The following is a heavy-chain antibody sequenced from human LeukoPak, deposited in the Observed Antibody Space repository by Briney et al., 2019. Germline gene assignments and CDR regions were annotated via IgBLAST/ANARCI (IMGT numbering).Heavy chain of an antibody. CDR2: INHSGST. J-gene: IGHJ4*02. CDR1: GGSFSGYY. Sequence: SETLSLTCAVYGGSFSGYYWSWIRQPPGKGLEWIGEINHSGSTNYIPSLKSRVTISVDTSKNQFSLKLSSVTAADTAVYYCARVTGTHYDILTGYYGPYYYFDYWGQGTLVTVSS. D-gene: IGHD3-9*01. V-gene: IGHV4-34*01. CDR3: ARVTGTHYDILTGYYGPYYYFDY.